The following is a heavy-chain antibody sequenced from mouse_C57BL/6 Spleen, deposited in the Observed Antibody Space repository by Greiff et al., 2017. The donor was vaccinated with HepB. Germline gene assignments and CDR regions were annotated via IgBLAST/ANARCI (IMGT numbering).Heavy chain of an antibody. CDR2: IYPGDGDT. D-gene: IGHD1-1*01. J-gene: IGHJ4*01. CDR1: GYAFSSSW. Sequence: VKLMESGPELVKPGASVKISCKASGYAFSSSWMNWVKQRPGKGLEWIGRIYPGDGDTNYNGKFKGKATLTADKSSSTAYMQLSSLTSEDSAVYFCARSYYYGSSWGMDYWGQGTSVTVSS. CDR3: ARSYYYGSSWGMDY. V-gene: IGHV1-82*01.